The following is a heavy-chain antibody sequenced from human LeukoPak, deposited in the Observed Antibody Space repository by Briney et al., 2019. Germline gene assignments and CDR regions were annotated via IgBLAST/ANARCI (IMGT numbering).Heavy chain of an antibody. V-gene: IGHV4-59*01. J-gene: IGHJ3*02. CDR2: IYYNGNT. CDR3: VRGNYDNRGYSNAFDI. CDR1: GASISSSY. D-gene: IGHD3-22*01. Sequence: PSETLSLTCTVSGASISSSYWSWIQQPPRKRLEWIGYIYYNGNTNSNPSLKSRVTISADTSKNQFSLRLSSVTAADSAVYYCVRGNYDNRGYSNAFDIWGQGAMVTVSS.